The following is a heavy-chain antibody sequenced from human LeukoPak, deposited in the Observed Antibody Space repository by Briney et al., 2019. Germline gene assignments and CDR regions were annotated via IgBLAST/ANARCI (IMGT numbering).Heavy chain of an antibody. CDR3: ARGQVPAARGYNWFDP. J-gene: IGHJ5*02. Sequence: SETLSLTCAVYGWSFNDYYWNWIRQPPGQGLEWIGEINARGDTNYNPSLKSRVTISVDTSKNQFSLRLTSMIAADTAIYYCARGQVPAARGYNWFDPWGQGTLVTVSS. CDR1: GWSFNDYY. V-gene: IGHV4-34*01. D-gene: IGHD2-2*01. CDR2: INARGDT.